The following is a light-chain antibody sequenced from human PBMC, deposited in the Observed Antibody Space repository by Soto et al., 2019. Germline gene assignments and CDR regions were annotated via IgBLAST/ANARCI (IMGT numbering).Light chain of an antibody. Sequence: QSALTKPASVSGSPGQSITISCSGTSSEIGSYDHVAWYQQFPGKSPKLIIYAVSDRPSGVSDRFSGSKSGISASLTISGLQTEDEADYYCISYTDRQSYLLGPGTKVTVL. CDR1: SSEIGSYDH. CDR2: AVS. CDR3: ISYTDRQSYL. J-gene: IGLJ1*01. V-gene: IGLV2-14*03.